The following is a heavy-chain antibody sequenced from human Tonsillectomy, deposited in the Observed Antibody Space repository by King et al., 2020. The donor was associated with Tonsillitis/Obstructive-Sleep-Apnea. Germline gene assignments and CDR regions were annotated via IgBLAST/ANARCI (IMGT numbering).Heavy chain of an antibody. D-gene: IGHD1-26*01. V-gene: IGHV3-20*04. CDR3: ARDFVVGAWERTAFDI. Sequence: EVQLVESGGGVVRPGGSLRLSCAASGFIFDDYGMSWVRQAPGKGLEWVSGIIWNVGGPGYADSLKGRFTITRDNAKNSLYLQMTSLRAEDTALYYCARDFVVGAWERTAFDIWGQGTMVTVSS. CDR1: GFIFDDYG. CDR2: IIWNVGGP. J-gene: IGHJ3*02.